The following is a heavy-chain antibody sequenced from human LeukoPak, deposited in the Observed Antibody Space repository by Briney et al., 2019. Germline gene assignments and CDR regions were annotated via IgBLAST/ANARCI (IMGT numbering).Heavy chain of an antibody. CDR1: GFTFISYG. J-gene: IGHJ4*02. CDR2: IRYDGSNK. D-gene: IGHD2-15*01. Sequence: GGSLRLSCAASGFTFISYGMHWVRQAPGKGLEWGAFIRYDGSNKYYADSVKGRFTISRDNSKNTLYLQMNSLRAEDTAVYYCAKSLRSVVAATSDYWGQGTLVTVSS. V-gene: IGHV3-30*02. CDR3: AKSLRSVVAATSDY.